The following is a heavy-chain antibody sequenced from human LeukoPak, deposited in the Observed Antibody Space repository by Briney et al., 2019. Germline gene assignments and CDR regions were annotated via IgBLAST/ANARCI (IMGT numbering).Heavy chain of an antibody. D-gene: IGHD4-17*01. J-gene: IGHJ5*02. CDR1: GGTFSGYY. V-gene: IGHV4-34*01. CDR2: INHSGST. CDR3: ARDRTDYGDYGNWFDP. Sequence: SETLSLTCAVYGGTFSGYYWSWIRQPPGKGREWIGEINHSGSTNYNPSLKSRVTISVATSKNQFSLKLSSVTAADTAVYYCARDRTDYGDYGNWFDPWGQGTLVTVSS.